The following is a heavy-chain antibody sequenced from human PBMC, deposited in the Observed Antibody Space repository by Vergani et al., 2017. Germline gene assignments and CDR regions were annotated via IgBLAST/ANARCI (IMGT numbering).Heavy chain of an antibody. Sequence: QVQLVQSGAEVKKPGSSVKVSCKASGGTFSSYAISWVRQAPGQGLEWMGGNIPICGTANYAQKFQGRVTITAEESKSTAYMELSSLRSEDTAVYYCARALVSSSSWYFPGYWGQGTLVTVSS. CDR2: NIPICGTA. CDR1: GGTFSSYA. V-gene: IGHV1-69*01. J-gene: IGHJ4*02. D-gene: IGHD6-13*01. CDR3: ARALVSSSSWYFPGY.